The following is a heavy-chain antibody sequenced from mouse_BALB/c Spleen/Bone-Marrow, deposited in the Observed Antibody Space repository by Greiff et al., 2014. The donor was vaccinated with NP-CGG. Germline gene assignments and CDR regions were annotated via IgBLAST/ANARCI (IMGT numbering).Heavy chain of an antibody. V-gene: IGHV1-53*01. CDR2: INPSNGGT. J-gene: IGHJ3*01. CDR3: LRSAGTGFAY. D-gene: IGHD3-3*01. Sequence: QVQLQQSGTELVKPGASVKLSCKASGYTLTSYYMFWVKQRPGQGLEWIGEINPSNGGTVFNEKFKSKVTLTVDKSSSTAYIQLSGLTSEDSAVYYCLRSAGTGFAYWGQGTLVTVS. CDR1: GYTLTSYY.